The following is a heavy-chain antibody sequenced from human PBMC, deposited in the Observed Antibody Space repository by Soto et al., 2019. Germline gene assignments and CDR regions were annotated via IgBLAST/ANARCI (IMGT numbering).Heavy chain of an antibody. CDR2: ISGSGDKT. J-gene: IGHJ2*01. CDR1: GFTFKHYA. D-gene: IGHD2-8*01. V-gene: IGHV3-23*01. CDR3: ARESKWYGGQYVQG. Sequence: EVQLLQSGGGLAQPGTSLRLTCAASGFTFKHYAMTWVRQAPGKGLEWVSTISGSGDKTDYADSVKGRFRVSRDNSKDTLYLQMDSLIADETALYYCARESKWYGGQYVQGWGHGKLVTVSS.